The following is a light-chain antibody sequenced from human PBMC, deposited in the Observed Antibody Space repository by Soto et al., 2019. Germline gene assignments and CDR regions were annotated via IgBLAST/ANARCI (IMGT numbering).Light chain of an antibody. Sequence: IVMTQSAASRSVSQGERATLSCRASQSVSSDLAWYHQKPGQAPRLLIYGASTRATGIPDRFSGSGSGTDFSLTFSRLEPEDFAVYYCEQYGSSPRTFGQGTKVDIK. CDR3: EQYGSSPRT. V-gene: IGKV3-20*01. J-gene: IGKJ1*01. CDR1: QSVSSD. CDR2: GAS.